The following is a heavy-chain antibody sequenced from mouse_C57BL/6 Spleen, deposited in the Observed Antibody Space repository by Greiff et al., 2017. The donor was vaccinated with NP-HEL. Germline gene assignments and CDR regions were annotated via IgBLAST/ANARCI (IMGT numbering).Heavy chain of an antibody. CDR1: GYSITSGYD. V-gene: IGHV3-1*01. CDR3: AREGGGYGYYALGY. D-gene: IGHD1-1*02. J-gene: IGHJ4*01. Sequence: EVMLVESGPGMVKPSQSLSLTCTVTGYSITSGYDWHWIRHFPGNKLEWMGYISYSGCTNYNPSLKSRISITHDTSKNHFFLKLNSVTTEDTATYYCAREGGGYGYYALGYWGQGTSVTVSS. CDR2: ISYSGCT.